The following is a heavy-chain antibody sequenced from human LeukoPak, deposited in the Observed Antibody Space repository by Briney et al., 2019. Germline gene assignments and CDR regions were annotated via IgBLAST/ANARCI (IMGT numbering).Heavy chain of an antibody. CDR2: IYPRDGST. Sequence: SVKVSCKASGYTFTSYGISWVRQAPGQGLEWMGMIYPRDGSTNYAQKFQGRVTITADESTSTAYMELSSLRSEDTAVYYCARGSRGYYDYVWGSYRSNNDYFDYWGQGTLVTVSS. V-gene: IGHV1-69*11. D-gene: IGHD3-16*02. CDR3: ARGSRGYYDYVWGSYRSNNDYFDY. J-gene: IGHJ4*02. CDR1: GYTFTSYG.